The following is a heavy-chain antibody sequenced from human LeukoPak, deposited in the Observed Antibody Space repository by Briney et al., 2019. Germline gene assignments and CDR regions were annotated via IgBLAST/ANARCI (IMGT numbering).Heavy chain of an antibody. Sequence: SETLSLTCTVSGGSISSGSYYWSWIRQPAGKGLEWIGRIYTSGSTNYNPSLKSRVTISVDTSKNQFSLKLSSVTAADTAVYYCAREDYGDYAYYYYGMDVWGQGTTVTVSS. CDR1: GGSISSGSYY. J-gene: IGHJ6*02. CDR3: AREDYGDYAYYYYGMDV. CDR2: IYTSGST. V-gene: IGHV4-61*02. D-gene: IGHD4-17*01.